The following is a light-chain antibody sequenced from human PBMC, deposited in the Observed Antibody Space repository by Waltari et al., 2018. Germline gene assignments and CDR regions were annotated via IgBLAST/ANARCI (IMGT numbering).Light chain of an antibody. Sequence: DIQMTQSPSSLSASVGDRVTIPRQASQDISNYLNWYQQKPGKAPKLLIYDASNLETGVPSRFSGSGSGTDFTFTISSLQPEDIATYYCQQYDNLLSFGQGTKLEIK. J-gene: IGKJ2*01. CDR2: DAS. CDR1: QDISNY. CDR3: QQYDNLLS. V-gene: IGKV1-33*01.